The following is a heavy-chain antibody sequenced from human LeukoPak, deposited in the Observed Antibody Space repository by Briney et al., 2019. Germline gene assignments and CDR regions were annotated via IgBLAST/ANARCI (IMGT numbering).Heavy chain of an antibody. CDR2: FDPEDGET. CDR1: GYTLTELS. CDR3: ATVEAQYYDISRAHNWFDP. Sequence: ASVKVSCKVFGYTLTELSIHWVRQAPGKGLEGMGGFDPEDGETIYAQKFQGRVTMTEDTSTHTAYMELGSLRSEDTAVYYCATVEAQYYDISRAHNWFDPWGQGTLVTVSS. V-gene: IGHV1-24*01. D-gene: IGHD3-9*01. J-gene: IGHJ5*02.